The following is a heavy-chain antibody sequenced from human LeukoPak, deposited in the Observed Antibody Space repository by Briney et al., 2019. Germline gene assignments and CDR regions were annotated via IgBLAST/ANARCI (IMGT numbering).Heavy chain of an antibody. CDR3: ARARYYYGSGSYFYFDY. J-gene: IGHJ4*02. D-gene: IGHD3-10*01. V-gene: IGHV3-7*01. Sequence: GGSLRLSCAASGFTFSSYAMSWVRQAPGKGLEWVANIKQDGSEKYYVDSVKGRFTISRDNAKNLLYLQMNSLRAEDTAVYYCARARYYYGSGSYFYFDYWGQGTLVTVSS. CDR2: IKQDGSEK. CDR1: GFTFSSYA.